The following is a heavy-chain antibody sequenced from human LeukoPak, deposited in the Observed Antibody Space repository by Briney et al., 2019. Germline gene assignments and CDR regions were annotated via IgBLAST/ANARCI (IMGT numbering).Heavy chain of an antibody. CDR1: GFTFDGYG. J-gene: IGHJ4*02. V-gene: IGHV3-9*01. CDR2: ITWNSDDM. Sequence: GRSLRLSCAASGFTFDGYGVYWVRPAPGKGLEWVSGITWNSDDMAYADSVKGRFTISRDNAKNCMYLQMNSLRVEDTALYYCTKVTDWRTGFDYWGQGTLVTVSS. CDR3: TKVTDWRTGFDY. D-gene: IGHD3-9*01.